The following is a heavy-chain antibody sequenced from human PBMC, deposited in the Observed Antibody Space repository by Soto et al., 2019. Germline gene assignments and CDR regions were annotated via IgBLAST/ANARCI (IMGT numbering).Heavy chain of an antibody. V-gene: IGHV3-30*18. Sequence: QVQLVESGGGVVQPGRSLRLSCAASGFTFSTNGMNWVRQAPGKGLEWVAVISYDGSKKYYGDSVKGRLTISRDNSKNTLYLQMNSLRTEDTAMYYCAKDRVESGLGEVDYWGQGTLVTVYS. J-gene: IGHJ4*02. D-gene: IGHD3-16*01. CDR3: AKDRVESGLGEVDY. CDR2: ISYDGSKK. CDR1: GFTFSTNG.